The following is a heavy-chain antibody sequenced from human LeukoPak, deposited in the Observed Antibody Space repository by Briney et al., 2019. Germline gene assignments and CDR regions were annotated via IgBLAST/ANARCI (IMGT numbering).Heavy chain of an antibody. D-gene: IGHD2-2*01. CDR2: IWHDESIK. CDR1: GSTFSASD. CDR3: AKDSELLCGGWFDP. Sequence: GGSLRLSCGASGSTFSASDMHWVRQAPGKGLEWVAVIWHDESIKSYADSVKGRFTVSKDNSQTTIYLQMNSLRAEDTAVYYCAKDSELLCGGWFDPWGQGTLVTVSS. J-gene: IGHJ5*02. V-gene: IGHV3-33*06.